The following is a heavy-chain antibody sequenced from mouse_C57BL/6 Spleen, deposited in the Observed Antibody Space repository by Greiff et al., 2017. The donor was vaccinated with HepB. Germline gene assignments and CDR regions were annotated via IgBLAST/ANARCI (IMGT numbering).Heavy chain of an antibody. D-gene: IGHD3-2*02. V-gene: IGHV1-72*01. CDR2: IDPNSGGT. J-gene: IGHJ2*01. CDR1: GYTFTSYW. CDR3: ARSERDLSSSGLYYFDY. Sequence: VQLQQSGAELVKPGASVKLSCKASGYTFTSYWMHWVKQRPGRGLEWIGRIDPNSGGTKYNEKFKSKATLTVDKPSSTAYMQLSSLTSEDSAVYYCARSERDLSSSGLYYFDYWGQGTTLTVSS.